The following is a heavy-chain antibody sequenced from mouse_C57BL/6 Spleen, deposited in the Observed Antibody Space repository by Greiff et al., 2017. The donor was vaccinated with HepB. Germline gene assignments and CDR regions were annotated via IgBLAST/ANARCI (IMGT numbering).Heavy chain of an antibody. V-gene: IGHV1-52*01. CDR1: GYTFTSYW. CDR2: IDPSDSET. J-gene: IGHJ2*01. Sequence: QVQLQQPGAELVRPGSSVKLSCKASGYTFTSYWMHWVKQRPIQGLEWIGNIDPSDSETHYNQKFKDKATLTVDKSSSTAYMQLSSLTSEDSAVYYCAREEITTTYYFDYWGQGTTLTVSS. CDR3: AREEITTTYYFDY. D-gene: IGHD2-4*01.